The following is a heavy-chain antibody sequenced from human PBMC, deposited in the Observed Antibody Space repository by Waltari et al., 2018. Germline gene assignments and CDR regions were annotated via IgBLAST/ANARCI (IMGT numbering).Heavy chain of an antibody. Sequence: EVQLVESGGGLVQPGGSLRLSCEASGFTFSLFEMNWVRQAPGKGLEWVSYTSFSGNTIYYADSVKDRFTISRDNAKSSLYLQMNSLRAEDTAVYYCARDHLSGIVGASDAFDIWGQGTMVTVSS. CDR2: TSFSGNTI. CDR1: GFTFSLFE. V-gene: IGHV3-48*03. CDR3: ARDHLSGIVGASDAFDI. D-gene: IGHD1-26*01. J-gene: IGHJ3*02.